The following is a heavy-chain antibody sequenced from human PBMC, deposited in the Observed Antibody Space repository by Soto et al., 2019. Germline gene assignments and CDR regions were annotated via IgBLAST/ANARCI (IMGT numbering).Heavy chain of an antibody. CDR1: GFSFGDYA. Sequence: DVQLVESGGGLVQPGRSLRLSCEVSGFSFGDYAMHWVRQAPGKGLEWVSGIFWNSGTISYADSVKGRFTICRDNDKKSLNLKMNSLRPEDTALYYCAKGKCTGVNCYSDYMDVWRKGTTVTGSS. V-gene: IGHV3-9*01. CDR2: IFWNSGTI. J-gene: IGHJ6*03. D-gene: IGHD2-8*02. CDR3: AKGKCTGVNCYSDYMDV.